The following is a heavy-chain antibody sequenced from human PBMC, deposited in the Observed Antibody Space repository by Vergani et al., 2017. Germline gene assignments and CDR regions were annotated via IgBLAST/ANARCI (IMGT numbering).Heavy chain of an antibody. J-gene: IGHJ4*02. CDR1: GFTFSSYS. Sequence: EVQLVESGGGLVKPGGSLRLSCAASGFTFSSYSMNWVRQAPGKGLEWVSSISSSSSYIYYADSVKGRFTISRDNAKNSLYLQMNSLRAEDTAVYYCARDPVKDGGYDAMDIRFDYWGQGTLVTVSS. CDR3: ARDPVKDGGYDAMDIRFDY. D-gene: IGHD5-12*01. V-gene: IGHV3-21*01. CDR2: ISSSSSYI.